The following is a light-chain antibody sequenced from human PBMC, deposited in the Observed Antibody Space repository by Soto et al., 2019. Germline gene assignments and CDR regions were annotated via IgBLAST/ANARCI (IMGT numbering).Light chain of an antibody. V-gene: IGKV1-17*01. CDR3: TQHNTYPLT. J-gene: IGKJ4*01. CDR2: SAS. CDR1: QGIRND. Sequence: DIQMTQSPSSLSASVGDRVTITCRASQGIRNDLSWYQQKPGKAPKRLIYSASRLHSGVPSRFSGSGSGAEFTLAIRSLQPEDSATYYCTQHNTYPLTFGGGTKVDIK.